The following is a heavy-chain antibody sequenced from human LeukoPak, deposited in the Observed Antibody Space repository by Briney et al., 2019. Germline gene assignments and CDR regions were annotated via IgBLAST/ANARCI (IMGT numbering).Heavy chain of an antibody. CDR3: AKGSAWYFDY. D-gene: IGHD6-19*01. V-gene: IGHV3-30*18. CDR2: ISFDGSMN. Sequence: GRSLRLSCAASGFTFTTYGMHWVRQAPGKGLEWVAFISFDGSMNFYADSVKGRFTISRDNSKNTLHLQMNSLRDEDTAVYYCAKGSAWYFDYWGQGTLVTVSS. J-gene: IGHJ4*02. CDR1: GFTFTTYG.